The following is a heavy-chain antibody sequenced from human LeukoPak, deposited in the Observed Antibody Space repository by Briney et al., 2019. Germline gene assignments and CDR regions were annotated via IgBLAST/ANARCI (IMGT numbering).Heavy chain of an antibody. CDR3: ARGRAEVPAAFDP. V-gene: IGHV3-66*01. J-gene: IGHJ5*02. Sequence: GGSLRLSCAASGFTVSSNYMSWVRQAPGKGLEWVSVIYSGGSTYYADSVKGRFTISRDNSKNTLYLQMNSLRAEDTAVYYCARGRAEVPAAFDPWGQGTQVTVSS. D-gene: IGHD2-2*01. CDR2: IYSGGST. CDR1: GFTVSSNY.